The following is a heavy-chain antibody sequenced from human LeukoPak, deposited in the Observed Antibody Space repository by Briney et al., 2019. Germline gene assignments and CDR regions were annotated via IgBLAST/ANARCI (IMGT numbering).Heavy chain of an antibody. CDR3: ARDYLGAGTVAATSGY. CDR2: IYYSGNT. V-gene: IGHV4-39*02. Sequence: SETLSLTCTVSGGSISSSSYYWGWIRQSPGKGLEWIGSIYYSGNTYYNPSLKSRVTISVDTSKDQFSLKLSSVTAADTAVYYCARDYLGAGTVAATSGYWGQGTLVTVSS. D-gene: IGHD1-26*01. CDR1: GGSISSSSYY. J-gene: IGHJ4*02.